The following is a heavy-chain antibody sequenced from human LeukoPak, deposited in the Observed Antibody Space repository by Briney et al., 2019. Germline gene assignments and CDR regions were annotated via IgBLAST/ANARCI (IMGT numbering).Heavy chain of an antibody. J-gene: IGHJ4*02. Sequence: GGSLRLSCAASGFTFSSYGMHWVRQAPGKGLEWVAVISYDGSNKYYADSVKGRFPISRDNSKNTLYLQMGSLRAEDMAVYYCARGYCSSTSCTNDYWGQGTLVTVSS. V-gene: IGHV3-30*03. CDR3: ARGYCSSTSCTNDY. CDR2: ISYDGSNK. D-gene: IGHD2-2*01. CDR1: GFTFSSYG.